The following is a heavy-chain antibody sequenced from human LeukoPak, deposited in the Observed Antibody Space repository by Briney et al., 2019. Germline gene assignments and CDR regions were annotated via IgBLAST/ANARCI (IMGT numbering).Heavy chain of an antibody. J-gene: IGHJ6*03. CDR1: GFTVSSNY. CDR3: ARDYRYMDV. CDR2: IYSGGST. Sequence: GGSLRLSCAASGFTVSSNYMSWVRQAPGKGLEWVSIIYSGGSTYYADSVKGRFIVSRASSENTLYLQMNSLRVEDTAVYFCARDYRYMDVWGKGTTVTVSS. V-gene: IGHV3-66*02. D-gene: IGHD3-10*01.